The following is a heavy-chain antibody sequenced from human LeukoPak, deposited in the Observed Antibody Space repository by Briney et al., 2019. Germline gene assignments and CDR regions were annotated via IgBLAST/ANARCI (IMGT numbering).Heavy chain of an antibody. CDR2: IIPILGIA. V-gene: IGHV1-69*04. Sequence: VASVKVSCKASGGTFSSYAISWVRQAPGQGLEWMGRIIPILGIANYAQKFQGRVTITADKSTSTAYMELSSLRSEDTAVYYCARGRAMGGSYMDVWGKGTTVTVSS. CDR1: GGTFSSYA. J-gene: IGHJ6*03. CDR3: ARGRAMGGSYMDV. D-gene: IGHD3-16*01.